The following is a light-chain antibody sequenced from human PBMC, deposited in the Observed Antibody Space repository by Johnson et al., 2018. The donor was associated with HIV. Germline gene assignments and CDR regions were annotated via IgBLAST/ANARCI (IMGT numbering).Light chain of an antibody. V-gene: IGLV1-51*02. CDR1: SSNIENYF. Sequence: QSVLTQPPSVSAAPGQRVNISCSGHSSNIENYFVSWYQQLPGAAPRLLIYEDYKRPSGIPDRFSGSKSGASATLGITGLQTGDEADYYCGVWDSSLRTAFFGTGTKVTVL. CDR3: GVWDSSLRTAF. CDR2: EDY. J-gene: IGLJ1*01.